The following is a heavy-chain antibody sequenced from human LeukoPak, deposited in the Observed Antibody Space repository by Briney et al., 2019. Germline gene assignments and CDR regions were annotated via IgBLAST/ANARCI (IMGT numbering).Heavy chain of an antibody. CDR1: GFTFSSYE. Sequence: GGSLRLSCAASGFTFSSYEMNWVRQAPGKGLEWVGRIRSKANSYATAYAASVKGRFTISRDDSKNTAYLQMNSLKTEDTAVYYCTRLDCSGGSCYDLGYGMDVWGKGTTVTVSS. V-gene: IGHV3-73*01. CDR2: IRSKANSYAT. CDR3: TRLDCSGGSCYDLGYGMDV. J-gene: IGHJ6*04. D-gene: IGHD2-15*01.